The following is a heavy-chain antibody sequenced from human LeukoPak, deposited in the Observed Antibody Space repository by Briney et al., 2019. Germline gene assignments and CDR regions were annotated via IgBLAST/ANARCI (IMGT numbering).Heavy chain of an antibody. D-gene: IGHD3-10*01. CDR2: IYTGGST. CDR1: GGSISSYY. V-gene: IGHV4-4*07. J-gene: IGHJ6*02. Sequence: PSETLSLTCTVSGGSISSYYWSWIRQPAGKGLEWIGRIYTGGSTNYNPSLKSRVTMSVDTSKNQFSLTLSSVTAADTAVYYCARELGFGEPWVYGMDVWGQGTTVTVSS. CDR3: ARELGFGEPWVYGMDV.